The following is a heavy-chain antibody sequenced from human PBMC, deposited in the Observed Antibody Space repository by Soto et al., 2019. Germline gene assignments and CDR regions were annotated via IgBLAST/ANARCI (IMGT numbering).Heavy chain of an antibody. CDR3: ARDLTSVRGS. V-gene: IGHV1-69*01. Sequence: QVQMVQSGAEVKKPGSSARVSCKVSGDTFSRHSISWVRQAPGQGLEWMGVIIPIFDATQYAQKFQGRLTITADESTTTFHMDLSGLRPEDTAIYYCARDLTSVRGSWGQGTLVTVS. J-gene: IGHJ4*02. CDR1: GDTFSRHS. CDR2: IIPIFDAT. D-gene: IGHD3-10*01.